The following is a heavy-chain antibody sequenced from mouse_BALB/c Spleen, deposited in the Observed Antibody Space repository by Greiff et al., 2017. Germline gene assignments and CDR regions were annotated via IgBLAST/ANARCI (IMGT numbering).Heavy chain of an antibody. CDR1: GFSLTSYG. Sequence: QVQLQQSGPGLVQPSQSLSITCTVSGFSLTSYGVHWVRQSPGKGLEWLGVIWSGGSTDYNAAFISRLSISKDNSKSQVFFKMNSLQADDTAIYYCARNGYYGPWFAYWGQGTLVTVSA. CDR2: IWSGGST. D-gene: IGHD1-2*01. J-gene: IGHJ3*01. CDR3: ARNGYYGPWFAY. V-gene: IGHV2-4-1*01.